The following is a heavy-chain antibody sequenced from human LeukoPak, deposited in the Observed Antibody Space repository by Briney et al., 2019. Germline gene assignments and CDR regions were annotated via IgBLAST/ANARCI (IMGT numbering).Heavy chain of an antibody. CDR3: ASADYYGSGSHYTFRGLDY. J-gene: IGHJ4*02. D-gene: IGHD3-10*01. CDR2: MTSVTYI. V-gene: IGHV3-21*01. Sequence: GGTLRLSCAASGFAFSSYSMHWVRQAPGKGLEWVSSMTSVTYIYYAASVKGRSTISRDNAKNSLYLQMNNLRVEDTAVYYCASADYYGSGSHYTFRGLDYWGQGTLVTVSS. CDR1: GFAFSSYS.